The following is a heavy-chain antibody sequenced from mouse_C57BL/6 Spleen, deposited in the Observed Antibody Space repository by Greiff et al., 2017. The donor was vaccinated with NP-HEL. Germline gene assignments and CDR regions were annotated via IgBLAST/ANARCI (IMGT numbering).Heavy chain of an antibody. CDR1: GYTLTSYW. CDR3: ARWGRRTTFDY. CDR2: IHPNSGST. D-gene: IGHD1-2*01. Sequence: QVQLQQPGAELVKPGASVKLSCKASGYTLTSYWMHWVKQRPGQGLEWIGMIHPNSGSTNYNEKFKSKATLTVDKSSSTAYMQLSSLTSEDSAVYYCARWGRRTTFDYWGQGTTLTVSS. J-gene: IGHJ2*01. V-gene: IGHV1-64*01.